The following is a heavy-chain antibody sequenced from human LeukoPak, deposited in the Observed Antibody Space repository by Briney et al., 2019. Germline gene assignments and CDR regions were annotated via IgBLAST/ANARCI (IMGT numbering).Heavy chain of an antibody. V-gene: IGHV4-38-2*02. Sequence: SETLSLTCTVSGYSITSGQYWGWIRQPPEKGLEWIGTIFHSGSTYYNPSLKSRVTISVDTSKNQFSLKLSPVTAADTAVYYCARDYGSGSYYNGYYYYYYMDVWGKGTTVTISS. D-gene: IGHD3-10*01. CDR1: GYSITSGQY. CDR3: ARDYGSGSYYNGYYYYYYMDV. J-gene: IGHJ6*03. CDR2: IFHSGST.